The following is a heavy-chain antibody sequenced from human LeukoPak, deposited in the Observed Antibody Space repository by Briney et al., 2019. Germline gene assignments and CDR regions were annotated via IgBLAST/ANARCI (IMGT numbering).Heavy chain of an antibody. CDR2: IYTSGGT. D-gene: IGHD5-12*01. Sequence: PSETPSLTCTVSGDSIGTYYWSWIRQPPGKGLEWIGHIYTSGGTNYNPSLKSRVTISVDTSKNQFSLKLRSVTAADTAVYYCARQPYGGYLDFWGLGTQVTVSS. CDR1: GDSIGTYY. CDR3: ARQPYGGYLDF. J-gene: IGHJ4*02. V-gene: IGHV4-4*09.